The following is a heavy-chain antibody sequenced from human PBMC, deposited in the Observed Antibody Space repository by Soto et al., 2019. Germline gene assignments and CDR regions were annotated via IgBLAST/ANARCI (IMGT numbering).Heavy chain of an antibody. CDR1: GGSVNSVSYY. Sequence: SETLSLTCIVSGGSVNSVSYYWSWIRQPPGNGLEWFGYISNIGSTKYNPSLKGRVSISLVTSKNQFSLKLISVTAADTAFYYCARADDYKSSWFDPWGQGTLVTVSS. CDR2: ISNIGST. D-gene: IGHD4-4*01. J-gene: IGHJ5*02. V-gene: IGHV4-61*01. CDR3: ARADDYKSSWFDP.